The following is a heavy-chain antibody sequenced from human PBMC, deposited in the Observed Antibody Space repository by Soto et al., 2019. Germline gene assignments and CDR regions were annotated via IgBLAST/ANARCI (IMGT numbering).Heavy chain of an antibody. J-gene: IGHJ4*02. Sequence: QVQLVQSGAEVKKPGSSVKVSCKASGGTFSSYAISWVRQAPGQGREWMGGIIPIFGTANYAQKFQGRVTITADESTSTAYMELSSLRSEDTAVYYCARQSRGSGWSHFDYWGQGTLVTVSS. V-gene: IGHV1-69*01. CDR2: IIPIFGTA. D-gene: IGHD6-19*01. CDR3: ARQSRGSGWSHFDY. CDR1: GGTFSSYA.